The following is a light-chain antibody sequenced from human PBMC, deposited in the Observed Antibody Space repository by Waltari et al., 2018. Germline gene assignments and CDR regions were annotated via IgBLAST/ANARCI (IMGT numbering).Light chain of an antibody. V-gene: IGKV1-5*03. J-gene: IGKJ4*01. Sequence: DIQMTQSPSTLSASVGDRVTITCRASPSTSDCLAWYQQKPGKAPKLLIYKASNLESGVPSRFSGSGSGTEFTLTISSLQPDDSATYYCQHYNGYPLTFGGGTKVEIK. CDR3: QHYNGYPLT. CDR1: PSTSDC. CDR2: KAS.